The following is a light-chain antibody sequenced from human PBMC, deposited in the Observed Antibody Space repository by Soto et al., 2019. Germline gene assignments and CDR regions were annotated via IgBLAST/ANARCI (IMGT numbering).Light chain of an antibody. CDR3: QQYKNGWT. CDR2: GAS. Sequence: EIVLTQSPGTLSLSPGERATLSCRASQSVSSSYLAWYQQKPGQAPRLLIYGASSRATGIPDRFSGGGSGTEFTLTISSLQSEDFAIYYCQQYKNGWTFGQGTKVDIK. J-gene: IGKJ1*01. V-gene: IGKV3-20*01. CDR1: QSVSSSY.